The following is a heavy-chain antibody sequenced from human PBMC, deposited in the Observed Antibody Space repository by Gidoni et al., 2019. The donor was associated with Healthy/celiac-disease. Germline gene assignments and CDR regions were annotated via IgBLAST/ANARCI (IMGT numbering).Heavy chain of an antibody. CDR1: GGSISSYY. V-gene: IGHV4-59*01. Sequence: QVQLQESGPGLVKPSETLSLTCTVSGGSISSYYWSWIRQPPGKGLAWIGYIYYSGSTNYNPSLKSRVTISVDTSKIQFSLKLSSVTAADTAVYYCASHSHYYDSSGYVGWYFDLWGRGTLVTVSS. J-gene: IGHJ2*01. CDR2: IYYSGST. CDR3: ASHSHYYDSSGYVGWYFDL. D-gene: IGHD3-22*01.